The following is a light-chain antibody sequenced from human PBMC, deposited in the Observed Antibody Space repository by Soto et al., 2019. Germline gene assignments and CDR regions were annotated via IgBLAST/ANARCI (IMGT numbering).Light chain of an antibody. CDR1: RSVSNNF. J-gene: IGKJ1*01. Sequence: EIVLTQSPGTLSLSPGERATLSCRASRSVSNNFVAWYQQKPGQTPRLLIYGASSRATGIPDRFSGSGSGIDFTLHISRLEPEDFAVYYYHQYATSPEWTFGQGTKVEIK. V-gene: IGKV3-20*01. CDR3: HQYATSPEWT. CDR2: GAS.